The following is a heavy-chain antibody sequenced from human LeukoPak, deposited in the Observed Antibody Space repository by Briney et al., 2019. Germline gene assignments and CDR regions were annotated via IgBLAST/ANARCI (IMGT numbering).Heavy chain of an antibody. CDR1: GFTFSGSA. J-gene: IGHJ4*02. CDR3: TRRQGGYCSSTSCYMADY. Sequence: GGSLKLSCAASGFTFSGSAMHWVRQASGKGLEWVGRIRSKANSYATAYAASVKGRFTISRDDSKNTAYLQMNSLKTEDTAVYYCTRRQGGYCSSTSCYMADYWGQGTLVTVSS. V-gene: IGHV3-73*01. D-gene: IGHD2-2*02. CDR2: IRSKANSYAT.